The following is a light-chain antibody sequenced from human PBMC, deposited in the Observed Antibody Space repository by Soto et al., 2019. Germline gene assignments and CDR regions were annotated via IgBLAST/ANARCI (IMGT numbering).Light chain of an antibody. CDR2: AAS. Sequence: IQMTQYTSSVSASVGDRVTMTCRASQGINSWLAWYQQRPGKAPKLLIYAASNLQSGVPSRFSGSGSGTDFTLTISSLQPEDFATYYCQQYNSSPWTFGQGTKVDIK. CDR3: QQYNSSPWT. J-gene: IGKJ1*01. CDR1: QGINSW. V-gene: IGKV1-12*01.